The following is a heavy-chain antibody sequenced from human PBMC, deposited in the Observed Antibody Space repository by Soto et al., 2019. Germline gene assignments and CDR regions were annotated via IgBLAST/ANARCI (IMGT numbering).Heavy chain of an antibody. J-gene: IGHJ3*02. Sequence: ASVKVSCKASGYTFTIYGIIWVRQAPGQGLEWMGWISAYNGNTNYAQKLQGRVTMTTDTSTSTAYMELRSLRSDDTAVYYCARGTTYYDFWSGTSGRHDAFDIWGQGTMVTVSS. CDR2: ISAYNGNT. V-gene: IGHV1-18*01. CDR1: GYTFTIYG. CDR3: ARGTTYYDFWSGTSGRHDAFDI. D-gene: IGHD3-3*01.